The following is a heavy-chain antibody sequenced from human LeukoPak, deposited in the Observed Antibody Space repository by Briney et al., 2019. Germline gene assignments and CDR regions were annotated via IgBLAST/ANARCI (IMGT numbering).Heavy chain of an antibody. Sequence: PGGSLRLSCAASGFTFSSYWMHWVRQGPGKGLEWVSYISSSGDNIKYADSVKGRFTISRDNAKKTLYLQMNSLRAEDTALYYCARKVTGRTYFDYWGQGTLVTVSS. V-gene: IGHV3-48*04. D-gene: IGHD1-1*01. J-gene: IGHJ4*02. CDR2: ISSSGDNI. CDR3: ARKVTGRTYFDY. CDR1: GFTFSSYW.